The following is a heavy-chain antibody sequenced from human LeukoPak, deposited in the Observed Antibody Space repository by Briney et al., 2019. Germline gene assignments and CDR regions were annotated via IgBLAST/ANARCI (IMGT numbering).Heavy chain of an antibody. CDR3: AKSPLRQWLVHA. D-gene: IGHD6-19*01. CDR2: ISYDGSNK. Sequence: QAGGSLRLSCAASGFTFSTYGMHWVRQAPGKGLEWVAVISYDGSNKYYADSVKGRFTISRDNSKNTLYLQMNSLRAEDTAVYYCAKSPLRQWLVHAWGQGTLVTVSS. J-gene: IGHJ4*02. V-gene: IGHV3-30*18. CDR1: GFTFSTYG.